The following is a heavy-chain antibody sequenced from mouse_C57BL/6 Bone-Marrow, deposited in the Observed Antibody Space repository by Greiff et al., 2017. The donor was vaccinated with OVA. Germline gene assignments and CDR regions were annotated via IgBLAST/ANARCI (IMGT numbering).Heavy chain of an antibody. J-gene: IGHJ2*01. D-gene: IGHD2-2*01. V-gene: IGHV10-3*01. Sequence: VQGVESGGGLVQPKGSLKLSCAASGFTFNTYAMPLVRQAPGQGLEWVARLRSKSSNYATYYADSVKDRFTISRDDSQSMLYLQMNNLKTEDTAMYYCVREKGLWFFDYWGKGTTLTVSS. CDR1: GFTFNTYA. CDR2: LRSKSSNYAT. CDR3: VREKGLWFFDY.